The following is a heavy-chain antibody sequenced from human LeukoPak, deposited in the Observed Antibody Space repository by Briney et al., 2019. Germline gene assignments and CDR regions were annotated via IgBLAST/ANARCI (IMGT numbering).Heavy chain of an antibody. D-gene: IGHD6-19*01. CDR1: GFTFSDYY. Sequence: GGSLRLSCTASGFTFSDYYMSWIRQAPGKGLEWVSYISSTSSYTNYADPVKGRFTISRDNTKNSLYLQMNSLRAEDTAVYYCARDRGYSSGWYSAFDIWGQGTMVTVSS. V-gene: IGHV3-11*06. J-gene: IGHJ3*02. CDR3: ARDRGYSSGWYSAFDI. CDR2: ISSTSSYT.